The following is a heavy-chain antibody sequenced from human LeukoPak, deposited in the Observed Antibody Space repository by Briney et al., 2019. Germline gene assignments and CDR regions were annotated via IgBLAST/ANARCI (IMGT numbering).Heavy chain of an antibody. Sequence: SETLSLTCTVSGGSISNYHWSWIRQPPGKGLEWIGYIYYSGSTNYNPSLKSRVTISVDTSKNQFSLKLSSVTAADTAVYYCARAAVRPSWFDPWGQGTLVTVSS. CDR2: IYYSGST. D-gene: IGHD3-10*01. V-gene: IGHV4-59*08. CDR1: GGSISNYH. J-gene: IGHJ5*02. CDR3: ARAAVRPSWFDP.